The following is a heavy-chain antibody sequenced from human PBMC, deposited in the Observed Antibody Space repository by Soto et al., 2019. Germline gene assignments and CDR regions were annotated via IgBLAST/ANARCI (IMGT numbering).Heavy chain of an antibody. J-gene: IGHJ5*02. Sequence: ASVKVSCKASGYTFTSYGISWVRQAPGQGLEWMGWISAYNGNTNYAQKLQGRVTMTTDTSTSTAYMELSSLRSEDTAVYYCARDGAGLYCGGDCYPNWFDPWGQGTLVTVSS. D-gene: IGHD2-21*02. V-gene: IGHV1-18*01. CDR2: ISAYNGNT. CDR1: GYTFTSYG. CDR3: ARDGAGLYCGGDCYPNWFDP.